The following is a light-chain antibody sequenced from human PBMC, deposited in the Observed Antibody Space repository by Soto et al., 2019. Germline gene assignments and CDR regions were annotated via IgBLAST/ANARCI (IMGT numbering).Light chain of an antibody. V-gene: IGKV1-39*01. Sequence: DIQMTQSPSSLSASEGDRVTITCRASQTVGTFLNWYQQRPGRAPNLLIYAASNLPTGVPSRFSGSGSGTDFTLTINSLQPEDFGTYYCQQSYSIRSWTFGQGTKVDIK. J-gene: IGKJ1*01. CDR3: QQSYSIRSWT. CDR1: QTVGTF. CDR2: AAS.